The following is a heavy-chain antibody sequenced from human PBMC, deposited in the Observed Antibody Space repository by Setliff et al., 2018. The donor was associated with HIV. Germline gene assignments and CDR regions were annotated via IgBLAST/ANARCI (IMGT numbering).Heavy chain of an antibody. D-gene: IGHD3-10*01. CDR2: ITGSSSYT. J-gene: IGHJ5*02. Sequence: DYYMSWIRQAPGKGLEWVSYITGSSSYTNYADSVKGRFTISRDNAKNSLYLQMTSLRAEDTAVYYCASSGSGSYINWFGPWGQGTLVTVSS. CDR1: DYY. CDR3: ASSGSGSYINWFGP. V-gene: IGHV3-11*06.